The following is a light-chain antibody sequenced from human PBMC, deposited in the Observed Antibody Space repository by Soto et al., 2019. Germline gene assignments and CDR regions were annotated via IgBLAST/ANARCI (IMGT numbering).Light chain of an antibody. CDR1: SSDVGGYNY. Sequence: QSALTQPPSASGSPGQSVTISCTGTSSDVGGYNYVSGYQQHPGKAPKLMISKVSKRPSGVPDRFSGSKSGNTAFLTVSGLQSEDEADYYCSSFAGNNNLLFGGGTKLTVL. CDR2: KVS. V-gene: IGLV2-8*01. CDR3: SSFAGNNNLL. J-gene: IGLJ2*01.